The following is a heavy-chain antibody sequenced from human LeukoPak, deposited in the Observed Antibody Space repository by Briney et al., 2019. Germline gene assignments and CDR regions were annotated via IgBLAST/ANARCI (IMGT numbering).Heavy chain of an antibody. CDR3: ARGRTGYQLLPTKKHYDYYYMDV. CDR1: GGSFSGYY. V-gene: IGHV4-34*01. CDR2: INHSGST. D-gene: IGHD2-2*01. Sequence: PSETLSLTCAVYGGSFSGYYWSWIRQPPGKGLEWIGEINHSGSTNYNPSLKSRVTISVDTSKNQFSLKLSSVTAADTAVYYCARGRTGYQLLPTKKHYDYYYMDVWGKGTTVTVSS. J-gene: IGHJ6*03.